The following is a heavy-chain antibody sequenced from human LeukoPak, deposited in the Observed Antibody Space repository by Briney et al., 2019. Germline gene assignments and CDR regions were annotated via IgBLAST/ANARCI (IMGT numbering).Heavy chain of an antibody. CDR2: ITVNNGYT. V-gene: IGHV1-18*01. CDR1: GYTFTSHG. CDR3: AKVHCISTNCNHIWTYFDY. J-gene: IGHJ4*02. D-gene: IGHD2-2*01. Sequence: GASVKVSCKAAGYTFTSHGFIWLRQAPGQGLEWMGWITVNNGYTKYAQELQGRVTMTTDTSTSTACMELRSLRSDDTAVYYCAKVHCISTNCNHIWTYFDYWGQGTLVTVSS.